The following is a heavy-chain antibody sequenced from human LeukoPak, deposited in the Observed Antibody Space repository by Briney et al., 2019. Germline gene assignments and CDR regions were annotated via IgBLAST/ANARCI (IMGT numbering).Heavy chain of an antibody. D-gene: IGHD2-8*01. CDR1: GGSINSYY. CDR2: IYYSGST. V-gene: IGHV4-59*01. CDR3: TSGGMVSGDY. Sequence: PSETLSLTCTVSGGSINSYYWSWIRQPPGKGLEWIGYIYYSGSTNYNPSLQSRVTISRDTSKNQFSLKLRSVTAADTAVYYCTSGGMVSGDYWGHRTLVTVSS. J-gene: IGHJ4*01.